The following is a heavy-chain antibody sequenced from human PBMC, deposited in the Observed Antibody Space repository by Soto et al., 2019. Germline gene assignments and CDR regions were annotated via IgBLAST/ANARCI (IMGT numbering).Heavy chain of an antibody. CDR2: IVVGSGNT. Sequence: QMQLVQSGPEVKKPGTSVKVSCKASGFTFTNSAVQWVRQARGQRLEWIGWIVVGSGNTNYAQKFQERVTITRDRSTSTSYMDLSRLRTEDTAVYYCESVTSVGPTDYWGQGTLVTVSS. CDR1: GFTFTNSA. V-gene: IGHV1-58*01. J-gene: IGHJ4*02. CDR3: ESVTSVGPTDY. D-gene: IGHD1-26*01.